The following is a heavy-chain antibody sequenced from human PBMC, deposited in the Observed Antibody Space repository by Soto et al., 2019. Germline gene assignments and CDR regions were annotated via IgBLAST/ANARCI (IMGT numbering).Heavy chain of an antibody. CDR2: IHANSGST. D-gene: IGHD3-3*01. V-gene: IGHV1-18*01. J-gene: IGHJ6*02. Sequence: ASVKVSCKASGYTFTSYGISWVRQAPGQGLEWMGWIHANSGSTNYAQKFQGWVTMTRDTSINTAYMELSRLRSDDTAVYYCARDLFGYYGMDVWGQGTTVTVSS. CDR3: ARDLFGYYGMDV. CDR1: GYTFTSYG.